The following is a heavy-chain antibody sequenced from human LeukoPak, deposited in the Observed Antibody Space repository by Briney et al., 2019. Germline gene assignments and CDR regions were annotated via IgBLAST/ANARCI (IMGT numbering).Heavy chain of an antibody. V-gene: IGHV1-2*02. D-gene: IGHD1-26*01. CDR3: AREGGSYSGAFDI. CDR1: GYTFTGYY. J-gene: IGHJ3*02. CDR2: INPNSGGT. Sequence: ASVKVSYKAFGYTFTGYYMHWVRQALGRGLEWMGWINPNSGGTNYAQKLQGRVTMTRDTSISTAYMELSRLRSDDTAVYYCAREGGSYSGAFDIWGQGTMVTVSS.